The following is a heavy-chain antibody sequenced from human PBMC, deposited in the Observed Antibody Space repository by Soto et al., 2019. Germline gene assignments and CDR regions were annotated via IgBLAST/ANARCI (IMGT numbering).Heavy chain of an antibody. V-gene: IGHV5-51*01. CDR2: IYPGDSDT. CDR1: GYSFTSYW. CDR3: ARHDLRGSGSYSNYYYYCMDV. Sequence: GESLKISCKGSGYSFTSYWIGWVRQMPGKGLEWMGIIYPGDSDTRYSPSFQGQVTISADKSISTAYLQWSSLKASDTAMYYCARHDLRGSGSYSNYYYYCMDVWGQGTTVTVSS. J-gene: IGHJ6*02. D-gene: IGHD1-26*01.